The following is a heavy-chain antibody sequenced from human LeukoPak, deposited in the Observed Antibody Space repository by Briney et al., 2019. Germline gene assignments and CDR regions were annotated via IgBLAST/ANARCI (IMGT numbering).Heavy chain of an antibody. Sequence: PGGSLRLSCAVSEFTFSSYAMSWVRQAPGKGLEWVANIKQDGSEKYYVDSVKGRFTISRDNAKNSLYLQMNSLRAEDTAVYYCARDENDSGSYYVDNEDYWGQGTLVTVSS. CDR3: ARDENDSGSYYVDNEDY. CDR1: EFTFSSYA. D-gene: IGHD1-26*01. CDR2: IKQDGSEK. J-gene: IGHJ4*02. V-gene: IGHV3-7*03.